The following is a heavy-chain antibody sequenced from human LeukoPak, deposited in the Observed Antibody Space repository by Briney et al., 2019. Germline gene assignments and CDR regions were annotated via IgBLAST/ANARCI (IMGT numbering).Heavy chain of an antibody. D-gene: IGHD3-22*01. CDR1: GGSISSYY. J-gene: IGHJ4*02. Sequence: PSETLSLTCTGSGGSISSYYWSWIPQPAGKGLEWISRIYTSGSTNYNPSLKSRVTMSVDTSKNQFSLKLSSVTAADTAVYYCARGVHFYDSSGYLDYWGQGTLVTVSS. CDR3: ARGVHFYDSSGYLDY. CDR2: IYTSGST. V-gene: IGHV4-4*07.